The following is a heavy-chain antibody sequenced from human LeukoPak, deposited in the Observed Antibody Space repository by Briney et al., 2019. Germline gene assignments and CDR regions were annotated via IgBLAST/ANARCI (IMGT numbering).Heavy chain of an antibody. CDR2: IIPIFGTA. J-gene: IGHJ1*01. V-gene: IGHV1-69*05. CDR1: GGTFSSYA. Sequence: SVKVSCKASGGTFSSYAISWVRQAPGQGLEWMGRIIPIFGTANYAQKFQGRVTITTDESTSTAYMELSNLRSEDTAVYYCARGRVYYYNSSGYYVYFQHWGQGTLVTVSS. CDR3: ARGRVYYYNSSGYYVYFQH. D-gene: IGHD3-22*01.